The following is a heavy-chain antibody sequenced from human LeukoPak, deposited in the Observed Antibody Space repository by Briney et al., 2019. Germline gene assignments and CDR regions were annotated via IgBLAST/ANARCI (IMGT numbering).Heavy chain of an antibody. D-gene: IGHD3-3*01. J-gene: IGHJ4*02. V-gene: IGHV4-59*01. CDR1: GGSISSYY. CDR2: IYYSGST. CDR3: AKRRGDYWSGYDFDY. Sequence: PSETLSLTCTVSGGSISSYYWSWIRQPPGKGLEWIGYIYYSGSTNYNPSLKSRVTISVDTSKNQFSLKLSSVTAADTAVYYCAKRRGDYWSGYDFDYWGQGTLVTVSS.